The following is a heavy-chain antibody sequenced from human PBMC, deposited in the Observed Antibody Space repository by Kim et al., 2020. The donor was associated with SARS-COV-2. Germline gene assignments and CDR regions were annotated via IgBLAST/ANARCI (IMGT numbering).Heavy chain of an antibody. V-gene: IGHV3-21*03. CDR2: ISSFSNYI. D-gene: IGHD2-8*02. CDR1: GNILSNYG. J-gene: IGHJ5*02. CDR3: AMNLVPSTSLFDR. Sequence: GGSLRLSCVASGNILSNYGMNWVRQTPGKGLEWVSSISSFSNYIYYADSVKGRFTISRDNAKNSMYLQMNNLSAEDRAVYYCAMNLVPSTSLFDRWGQGTLVTVSS.